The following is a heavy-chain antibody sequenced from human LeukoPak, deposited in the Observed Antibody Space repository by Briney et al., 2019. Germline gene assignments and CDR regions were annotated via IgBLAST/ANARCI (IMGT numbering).Heavy chain of an antibody. V-gene: IGHV4-30-2*01. CDR3: ARGKYYGSGSYFDY. CDR2: IYHSGST. Sequence: PSQTLSLTCAVSGGSISSGGYSWRWIRQPPGKGLEWIGYIYHSGSTYYNPSPKSRVTISVDRSKNQFSLKLSSVTAADTAVYYCARGKYYGSGSYFDYWGQGTLVTVSS. J-gene: IGHJ4*02. CDR1: GGSISSGGYS. D-gene: IGHD3-10*01.